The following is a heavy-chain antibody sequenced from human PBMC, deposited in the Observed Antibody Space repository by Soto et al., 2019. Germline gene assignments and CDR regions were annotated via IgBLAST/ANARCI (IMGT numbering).Heavy chain of an antibody. Sequence: GESLKISCKGSGYSFTSYWISWVRQMPGNGLEWMGRIDPSDSYTNYSPSFQGHVTISADKSISTAYLQWSSLKASDTAMYYCARPGGFDCSSTSCPPDYYYGMDVWGQGTTVTVSS. CDR2: IDPSDSYT. J-gene: IGHJ6*02. CDR3: ARPGGFDCSSTSCPPDYYYGMDV. CDR1: GYSFTSYW. D-gene: IGHD2-2*01. V-gene: IGHV5-10-1*01.